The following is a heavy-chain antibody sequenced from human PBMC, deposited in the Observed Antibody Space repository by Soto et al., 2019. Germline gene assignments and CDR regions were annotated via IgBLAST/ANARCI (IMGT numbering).Heavy chain of an antibody. CDR1: GFTFSSYG. CDR3: AQGHYDSSGYYYDY. V-gene: IGHV3-30*18. J-gene: IGHJ4*02. CDR2: ISYDGSNK. Sequence: QVQLVESGGGVVQPGRSLRLSCAASGFTFSSYGMHWVRQAPGKGLEWVAVISYDGSNKYYADSVKGRFTISRDNSKNTLYQQMNSLRAEDTAVYYCAQGHYDSSGYYYDYWGQGPLVTVSS. D-gene: IGHD3-22*01.